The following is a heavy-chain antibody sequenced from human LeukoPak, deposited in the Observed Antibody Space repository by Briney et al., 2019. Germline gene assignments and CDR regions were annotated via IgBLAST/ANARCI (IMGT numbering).Heavy chain of an antibody. CDR1: GFTFSSYS. CDR2: ISSSSSYI. V-gene: IGHV3-21*01. CDR3: ARDWFHAIDY. J-gene: IGHJ4*02. D-gene: IGHD2/OR15-2a*01. Sequence: PGGSLRLSCAASGFTFSSYSMNWVRQAPGKGLEWVSSISSSSSYIYYADSVKGRFTISRDNSKNTLYLQMNSLRDEDTAVYYCARDWFHAIDYWGQGTLVTVSS.